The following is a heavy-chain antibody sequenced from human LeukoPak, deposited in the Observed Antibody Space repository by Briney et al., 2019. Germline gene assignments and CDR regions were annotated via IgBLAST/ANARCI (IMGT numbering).Heavy chain of an antibody. J-gene: IGHJ5*02. D-gene: IGHD3-10*01. Sequence: SETLSLTCAVYGGSFSGYYWSWIRQPPGKGLKWIGYIYYSGSTNYNPSLKSRVTISVDTSKNQFSLKLSSVTAADTAVYYCARHLTMVRGVPSWFDPWGQGTLVTVSS. CDR2: IYYSGST. V-gene: IGHV4-59*08. CDR1: GGSFSGYY. CDR3: ARHLTMVRGVPSWFDP.